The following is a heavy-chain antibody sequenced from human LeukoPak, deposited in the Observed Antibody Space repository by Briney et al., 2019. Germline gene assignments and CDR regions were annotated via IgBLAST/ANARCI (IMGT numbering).Heavy chain of an antibody. CDR1: GFTFSDYY. CDR2: IYYSVTT. D-gene: IGHD4-23*01. Sequence: TGGSLRLSCAASGFTFSDYYMSWIRQPPGKGLEWIGSIYYSVTTYYNPSLKSRVTISVDTSKNQFSLKLNSVTAADTAVYYCARDRLRWPKIDYWGQGTLVTVSS. J-gene: IGHJ4*02. V-gene: IGHV4-38-2*02. CDR3: ARDRLRWPKIDY.